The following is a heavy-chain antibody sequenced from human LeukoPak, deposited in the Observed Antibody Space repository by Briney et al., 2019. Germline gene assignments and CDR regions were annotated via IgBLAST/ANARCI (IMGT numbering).Heavy chain of an antibody. Sequence: GGSLRLSCAATGFTFIFYAMSWVRQAPGNGLDGVSVICGSGGSTYYADSVKGRFTISRDNSKNTLYLQMNSLRAEDTAVYYCANWNDAYYYYYGMDVWGQGTTVTVSS. D-gene: IGHD1-1*01. J-gene: IGHJ6*02. CDR2: ICGSGGST. CDR1: GFTFIFYA. CDR3: ANWNDAYYYYYGMDV. V-gene: IGHV3-23*01.